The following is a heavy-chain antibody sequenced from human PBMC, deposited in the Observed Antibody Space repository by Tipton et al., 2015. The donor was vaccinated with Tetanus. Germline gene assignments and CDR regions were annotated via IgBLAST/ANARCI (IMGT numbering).Heavy chain of an antibody. V-gene: IGHV3-33*01. CDR1: GFIFSSYG. CDR3: AREADCSGGSCFSGDFDN. CDR2: SWYDGTDT. J-gene: IGHJ4*02. Sequence: AASGFIFSSYGIHWVRQAPGKGLEWVAASWYDGTDTYYAESVKGRFTLSRDNSKNTLYLQMSSLRVEDTAIYYCAREADCSGGSCFSGDFDNWGQGTQVPVSS. D-gene: IGHD2-15*01.